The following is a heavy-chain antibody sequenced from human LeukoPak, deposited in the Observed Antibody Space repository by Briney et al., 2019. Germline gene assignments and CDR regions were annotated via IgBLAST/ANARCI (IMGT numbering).Heavy chain of an antibody. CDR1: GYTFTSYY. J-gene: IGHJ4*02. Sequence: ASVKVSCKASGYTFTSYYMHWVRQAPGQGLVWMGIINPSGGSTSYAQKFQGRVTMTRDTSTSTLYMELSSLRSEDTAVYYCARAITGTTALGYWGQGTLVTVSS. CDR3: ARAITGTTALGY. CDR2: INPSGGST. D-gene: IGHD1-7*01. V-gene: IGHV1-46*03.